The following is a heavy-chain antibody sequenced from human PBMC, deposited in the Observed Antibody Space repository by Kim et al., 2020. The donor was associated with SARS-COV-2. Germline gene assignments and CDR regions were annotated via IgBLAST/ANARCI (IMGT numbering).Heavy chain of an antibody. Sequence: SETLSLTCSVSGGSISSSISYWGWIRQPPGKGLEWIGSLSYSGRTYYNPSLKSRVTISVDTSKNQFSLNLSSVTAADTAVYYCAGLHAYNCFNLWGQGTL. CDR2: LSYSGRT. V-gene: IGHV4-39*01. J-gene: IGHJ5*02. CDR3: AGLHAYNCFNL. CDR1: GGSISSSISY.